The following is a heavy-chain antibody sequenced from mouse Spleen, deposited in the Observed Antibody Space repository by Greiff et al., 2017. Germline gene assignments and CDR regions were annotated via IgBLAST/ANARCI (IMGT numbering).Heavy chain of an antibody. CDR1: GFSLTSYD. CDR2: IWTGGGT. D-gene: IGHD1-1*01. CDR3: VREGDYYGSSYAMDY. V-gene: IGHV2-9-2*01. Sequence: VKLVESGPGLVAPSQSLSITCTVSGFSLTSYDISWIRQPPGKGLEWLGVIWTGGGTNYNSTFMSRLSISKDNSKSQVFLKMNSLQTDDTAIYYCVREGDYYGSSYAMDYWGQGTSVTVSS. J-gene: IGHJ4*01.